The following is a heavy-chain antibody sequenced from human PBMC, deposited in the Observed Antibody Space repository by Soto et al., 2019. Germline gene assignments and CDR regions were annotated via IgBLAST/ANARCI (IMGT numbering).Heavy chain of an antibody. Sequence: EVQLVESGGGLVQPGGSLRLSCAASGFSFSDHYIDWVRQAPGKGLEWVGRTRNKANSYTTEYAASVKGRFTISRDGSENSLYLQMNSLNTEDTALYYCVRLRYNSGWSFDFWGQGTLVTVSS. J-gene: IGHJ4*02. CDR3: VRLRYNSGWSFDF. CDR2: TRNKANSYTT. V-gene: IGHV3-72*01. CDR1: GFSFSDHY. D-gene: IGHD6-19*01.